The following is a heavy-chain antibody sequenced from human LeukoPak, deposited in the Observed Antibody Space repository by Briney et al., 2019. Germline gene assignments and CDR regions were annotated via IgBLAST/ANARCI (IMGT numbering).Heavy chain of an antibody. D-gene: IGHD3-22*01. Sequence: GGSLRLSCAASGLTFSSYSMNWVRQAPGKGLEWVSYISSSSSTIYYADSVKGRFTISRDNAKNSLYLQMDRLRDEDTAVYYCASSQWLRVLRSGSDAFDIWGQGTMVTVSS. CDR1: GLTFSSYS. J-gene: IGHJ3*02. CDR2: ISSSSSTI. V-gene: IGHV3-48*02. CDR3: ASSQWLRVLRSGSDAFDI.